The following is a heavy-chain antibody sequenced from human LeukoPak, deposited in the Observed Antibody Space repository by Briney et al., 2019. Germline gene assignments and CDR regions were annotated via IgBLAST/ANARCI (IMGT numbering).Heavy chain of an antibody. CDR3: ARGGSSGWY. CDR1: GYTFTSYG. J-gene: IGHJ4*02. CDR2: INPSGGST. V-gene: IGHV1-46*01. D-gene: IGHD6-19*01. Sequence: ASVKVSCKASGYTFTSYGISWVRQAPGQGLEWVGIINPSGGSTSYAQKFQGRVTMTRDMSTSTVYMELSSLRSEDTAVYYCARGGSSGWYWGQGTLVTVSS.